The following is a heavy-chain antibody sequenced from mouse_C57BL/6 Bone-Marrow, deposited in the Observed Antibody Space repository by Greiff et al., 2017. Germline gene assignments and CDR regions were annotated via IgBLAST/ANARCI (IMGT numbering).Heavy chain of an antibody. CDR3: ARSGSSSNYYAMDY. CDR1: GYTFTSYW. D-gene: IGHD1-1*01. J-gene: IGHJ4*01. CDR2: IYPGSGST. Sequence: VQLQQPGAELVKPGASVKMSCKASGYTFTSYWITWVKQRPGQGLEWIGDIYPGSGSTNYNEKFKSKATLTVDTSSSTAYMQLSSLTSEDSAVYYCARSGSSSNYYAMDYWGQGTSVTVSS. V-gene: IGHV1-55*01.